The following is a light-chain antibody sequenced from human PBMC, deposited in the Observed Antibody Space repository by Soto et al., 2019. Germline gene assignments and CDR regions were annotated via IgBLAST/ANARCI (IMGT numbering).Light chain of an antibody. CDR2: EVS. Sequence: QSALTQPASVSGSLGQSITISCTGTSSDVGYYNYVSWNQHHPGKAPQLMIYEVSYRPSGVSNRFSGSKSGNTASLTISGLQAEEQADYSRNSYNNRSSWVFGGGTQLTVL. CDR1: SSDVGYYNY. J-gene: IGLJ3*02. CDR3: NSYNNRSSWV. V-gene: IGLV2-14*01.